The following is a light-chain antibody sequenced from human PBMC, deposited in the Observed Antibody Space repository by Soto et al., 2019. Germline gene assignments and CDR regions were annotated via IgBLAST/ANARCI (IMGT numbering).Light chain of an antibody. CDR1: SSDVGAYDF. CDR3: TSHAGNYNFPYV. J-gene: IGLJ1*01. V-gene: IGLV2-8*01. Sequence: QPVLTQPPSASGSPGQSVTISCTGTSSDVGAYDFVSWYQHHPGKAPKLMIYEVTKRPSGVPDRFSGSKSGNTASLTVSGLQAEDGADYYCTSHAGNYNFPYVFGTGTKLTVL. CDR2: EVT.